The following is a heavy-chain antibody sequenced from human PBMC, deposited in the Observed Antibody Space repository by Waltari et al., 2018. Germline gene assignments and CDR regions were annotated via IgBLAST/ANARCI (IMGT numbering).Heavy chain of an antibody. V-gene: IGHV5-51*01. CDR3: ARTPWYSGSYYYFDY. D-gene: IGHD1-26*01. J-gene: IGHJ4*02. CDR1: DYLFTRYW. CDR2: IYPGDSDT. Sequence: EVQLVPSGAEGKKPGASLTISRTVSDYLFTRYWIRWVRQMPGKGREWMGIIYPGDSDTRYSPSFQGQVTISADKSSSTAYLQWSSLKASDTAMYYGARTPWYSGSYYYFDYWGQGTLVTVSS.